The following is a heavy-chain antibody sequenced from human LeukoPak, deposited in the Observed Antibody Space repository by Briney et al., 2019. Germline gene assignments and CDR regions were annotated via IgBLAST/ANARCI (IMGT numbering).Heavy chain of an antibody. CDR2: ISRDGDST. J-gene: IGHJ4*02. V-gene: IGHV3-43D*03. CDR3: ATAPYDSRGIFDY. CDR1: GFTFDDYA. Sequence: GGSLRLSCAASGFTFDDYAMHWVRQAPGKGLECVSLISRDGDSTYYADSVKGRFTISRDNNKNSLYLQMNSLRTEDTALYYCATAPYDSRGIFDYWGQGTLVTVSS. D-gene: IGHD3-22*01.